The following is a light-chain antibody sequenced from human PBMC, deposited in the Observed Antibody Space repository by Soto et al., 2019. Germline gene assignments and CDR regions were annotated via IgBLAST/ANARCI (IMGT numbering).Light chain of an antibody. J-gene: IGKJ5*01. CDR1: QSVSST. V-gene: IGKV3-15*01. Sequence: VMTQSPATLSLSPGESATLSCRASQSVSSTVAWYQQKPGQAPRLLIYGESTRATGIPARFSGSGSGTELNLTISRLQSEDFALYYCQKYNNWPITFGQGTRLEIK. CDR3: QKYNNWPIT. CDR2: GES.